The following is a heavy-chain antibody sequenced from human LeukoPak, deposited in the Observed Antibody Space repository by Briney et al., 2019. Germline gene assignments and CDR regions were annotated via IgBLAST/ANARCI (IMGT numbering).Heavy chain of an antibody. Sequence: PGGSLRLSCAASGFTFSSYSMNWVRQAPGKGLEWVSSISSSSSYIYYADSVKGRLTISRDNAKNSLYLQMNSLRAEDTAVYYCARDSGDSSGYYPGYWGQGTLVTVSS. D-gene: IGHD3-22*01. V-gene: IGHV3-21*01. CDR1: GFTFSSYS. CDR3: ARDSGDSSGYYPGY. CDR2: ISSSSSYI. J-gene: IGHJ4*02.